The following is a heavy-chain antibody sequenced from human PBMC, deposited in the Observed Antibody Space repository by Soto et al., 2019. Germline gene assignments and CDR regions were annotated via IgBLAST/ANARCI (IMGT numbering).Heavy chain of an antibody. CDR2: INHSGST. CDR3: ARAAQWNWFDP. Sequence: SETLSLTCAVYGGSFSGYYWSWIRQPPGKGLEWIGEINHSGSTNYNPSLKSRVTISVDTSKNQFSLKLSSVTAADTAVYYCARAAQWNWFDPWGQGTLVTVS. J-gene: IGHJ5*02. D-gene: IGHD2-8*01. V-gene: IGHV4-34*01. CDR1: GGSFSGYY.